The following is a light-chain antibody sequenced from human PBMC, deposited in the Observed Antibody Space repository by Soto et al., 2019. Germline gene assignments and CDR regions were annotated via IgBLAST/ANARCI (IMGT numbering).Light chain of an antibody. V-gene: IGKV2-30*02. CDR3: MQGTRWPWT. CDR2: KVS. CDR1: QSLIHSDGNTY. J-gene: IGKJ1*01. Sequence: DVVMTQSPLSLPVTLGQPASISCRSSQSLIHSDGNTYLNWFQQRPGQSTRRLIYKVSDRDSGVPDRFSGSGSGNDFTLKISRVEAEDVGVYYCMQGTRWPWTFGQGTEVEIK.